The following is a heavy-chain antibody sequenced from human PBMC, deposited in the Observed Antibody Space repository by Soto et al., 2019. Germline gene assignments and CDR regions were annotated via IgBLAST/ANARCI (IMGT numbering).Heavy chain of an antibody. D-gene: IGHD1-26*01. J-gene: IGHJ4*02. Sequence: EVQLVESGGGLVKPGASLRLSCAASGLTFSKAWMSWVRQAPGKGLEWVGRSMSKPDGGTTDYAAPVKGRFTISRDDSKNTLSLQMNSLKTEDTAVYYCTAGVGASDFDYWGQGTLVTVSS. CDR2: SMSKPDGGTT. V-gene: IGHV3-15*01. CDR1: GLTFSKAW. CDR3: TAGVGASDFDY.